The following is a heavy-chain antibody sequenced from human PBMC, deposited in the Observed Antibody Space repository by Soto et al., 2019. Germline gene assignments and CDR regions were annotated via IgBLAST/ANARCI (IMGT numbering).Heavy chain of an antibody. J-gene: IGHJ4*02. Sequence: EVQLLESGGGLVQPGGSLRLSCAASGFTFSSYAMSWVRQAPGKGLEWVSVISGSGGSRYYADSVKGRFIISRDNSKNTLYLQMNSLRAEDTAVYYCSRRSSGWYFDYWGQGTLVTVSS. V-gene: IGHV3-23*01. CDR3: SRRSSGWYFDY. CDR2: ISGSGGSR. CDR1: GFTFSSYA. D-gene: IGHD6-19*01.